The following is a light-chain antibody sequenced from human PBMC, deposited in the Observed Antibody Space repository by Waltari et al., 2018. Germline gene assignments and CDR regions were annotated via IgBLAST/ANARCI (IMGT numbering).Light chain of an antibody. V-gene: IGLV8-61*01. J-gene: IGLJ3*02. Sequence: QTVVTQEPSLSVSPGGTVTLTCALSSGSLSTTSYATWYQQTPGQAPATLVYKANPRCSGVPDRFSGSILGNTAALTITGAQADYESDYYCALYMGSGIWVFGGGTRLTVL. CDR1: SGSLSTTSY. CDR3: ALYMGSGIWV. CDR2: KAN.